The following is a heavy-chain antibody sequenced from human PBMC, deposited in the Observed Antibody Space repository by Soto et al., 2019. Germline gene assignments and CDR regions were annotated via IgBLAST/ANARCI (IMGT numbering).Heavy chain of an antibody. CDR1: GGSFSGYY. V-gene: IGHV4-34*01. D-gene: IGHD2-21*02. CDR2: INHSGST. J-gene: IGHJ4*02. CDR3: ARAAVVTAIRYFDY. Sequence: QVQLQQWGAGLLKPSETLSLTCAVYGGSFSGYYWSWIRQPPGKGLEWIGEINHSGSTNYNPSLKSRVTISVDTSKNQFSLKLSSVTAADTAVYYCARAAVVTAIRYFDYCGQGTLVTVSS.